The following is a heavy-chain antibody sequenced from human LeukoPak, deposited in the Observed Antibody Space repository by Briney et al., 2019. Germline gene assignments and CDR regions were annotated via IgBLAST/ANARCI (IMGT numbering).Heavy chain of an antibody. CDR2: ISSSGSYT. D-gene: IGHD3-3*01. CDR1: GFTFSNYY. CDR3: ARGGRFDFDF. J-gene: IGHJ4*02. V-gene: IGHV3-11*06. Sequence: PGGSLRLSCAASGFTFSNYYLSWIRQTPGKGLEWASYISSSGSYTYYADSVKGRFTISRDNASNLLYLPMNGLRAEDTAVYYCARGGRFDFDFWGQGTLVTVSS.